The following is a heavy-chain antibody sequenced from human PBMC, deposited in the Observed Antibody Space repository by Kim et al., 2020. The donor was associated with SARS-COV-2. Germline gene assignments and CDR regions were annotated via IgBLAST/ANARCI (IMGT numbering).Heavy chain of an antibody. V-gene: IGHV3-53*01. CDR2: IYSGGST. J-gene: IGHJ3*02. D-gene: IGHD3-10*01. Sequence: GGSLRLSCAASGFTVSSNYMSWVRQAPGKGLEWVSVIYSGGSTYYADSVKGRFTISRDNSKNTLYLQMNSLRAEDTAVYYCARDITMVRGVIISRAFDIWGQGTMVTVSS. CDR1: GFTVSSNY. CDR3: ARDITMVRGVIISRAFDI.